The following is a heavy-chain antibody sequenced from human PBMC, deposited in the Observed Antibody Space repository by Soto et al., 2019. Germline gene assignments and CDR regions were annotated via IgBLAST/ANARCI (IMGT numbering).Heavy chain of an antibody. Sequence: ASVKVSCKASGYTFTDYYMHWVRQAPGQGLEWLGWINLKTGGTNSAQKFQGRVTMTRDTSISTAYMELTGLRSDDTAVYYCARPPGSGYPDDYYAMDVWGQGTTVTVSS. CDR1: GYTFTDYY. CDR3: ARPPGSGYPDDYYAMDV. V-gene: IGHV1-2*02. J-gene: IGHJ6*02. D-gene: IGHD3-3*01. CDR2: INLKTGGT.